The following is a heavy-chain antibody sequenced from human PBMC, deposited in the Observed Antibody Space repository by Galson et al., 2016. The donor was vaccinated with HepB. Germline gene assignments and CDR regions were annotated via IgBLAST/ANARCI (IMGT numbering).Heavy chain of an antibody. CDR3: VHVLGLGESCYLDY. CDR1: GFSLTTRGVG. V-gene: IGHV2-5*02. J-gene: IGHJ4*02. CDR2: IYWDDDK. Sequence: PALVKPTQTLTLTCSFSGFSLTTRGVGVGWIRQPPGKALEWLAHIYWDDDKRYSPSLRTRVTITKDTSKKQVVLKMTNMDPLDTATYYCVHVLGLGESCYLDYWGQGTLVTVSS. D-gene: IGHD3-10*01.